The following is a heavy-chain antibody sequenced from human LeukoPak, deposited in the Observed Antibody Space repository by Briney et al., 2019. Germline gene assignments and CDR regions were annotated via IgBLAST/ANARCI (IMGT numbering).Heavy chain of an antibody. CDR3: AKRALSGSYLSPFDY. J-gene: IGHJ4*02. CDR1: GFTFSSYG. Sequence: GGSLRLSRAASGFTFSSYGMHWVRQAPGKGLEWVAVISYDGSNKYYADSVKGRFTISRDNSKNTLYLQMNSLRVEDTAVYYCAKRALSGSYLSPFDYWGQGTLVTVSS. D-gene: IGHD1-26*01. CDR2: ISYDGSNK. V-gene: IGHV3-30*18.